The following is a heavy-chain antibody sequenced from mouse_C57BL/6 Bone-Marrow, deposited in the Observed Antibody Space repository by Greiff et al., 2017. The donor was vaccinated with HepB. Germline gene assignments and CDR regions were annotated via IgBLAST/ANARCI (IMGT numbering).Heavy chain of an antibody. V-gene: IGHV1-64*01. CDR3: ARVGIYDGYEGFAY. J-gene: IGHJ3*01. CDR2: IHPNSGST. Sequence: QVQLQQPGAELVKPGASVKLSCKASGYTFTSYWMHWVKQRPGQGLEWIGMIHPNSGSTNYNEKFKSKATLTVDKSSSTDYMQLSSLTSEDSAVYYCARVGIYDGYEGFAYWGQGTLVTVSA. CDR1: GYTFTSYW. D-gene: IGHD2-3*01.